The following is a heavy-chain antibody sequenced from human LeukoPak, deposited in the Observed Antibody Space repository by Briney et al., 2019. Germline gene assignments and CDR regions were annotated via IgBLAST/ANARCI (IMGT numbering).Heavy chain of an antibody. V-gene: IGHV4-30-2*01. CDR2: IYHSGST. CDR1: GGSISSGGYS. J-gene: IGHJ3*02. Sequence: SQTLSLTCAVSGGSISSGGYSWSWIRQPPGKGLEWIGYIYHSGSTYYNPSLKSRVTISVDRSKNQFSLKLSSVTAADTAVYYCARAEMATIWALDIWGQGTMVTVSS. D-gene: IGHD5-24*01. CDR3: ARAEMATIWALDI.